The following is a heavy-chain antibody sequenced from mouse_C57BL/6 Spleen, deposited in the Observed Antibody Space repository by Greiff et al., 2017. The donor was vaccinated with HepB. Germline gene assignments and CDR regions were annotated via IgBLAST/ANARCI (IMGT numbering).Heavy chain of an antibody. CDR1: GYAFSSSW. CDR2: IYPGDGDT. CDR3: ARQELYFDY. V-gene: IGHV1-82*01. Sequence: QVQLKESGPELVKPGASVKISCKASGYAFSSSWMNWVKQRPGKGLEWIGRIYPGDGDTNYNGKCKGKATLTADKSSSTAYMQLSSLTSEDSAVYFCARQELYFDYWGQGTTLTVSS. J-gene: IGHJ2*01.